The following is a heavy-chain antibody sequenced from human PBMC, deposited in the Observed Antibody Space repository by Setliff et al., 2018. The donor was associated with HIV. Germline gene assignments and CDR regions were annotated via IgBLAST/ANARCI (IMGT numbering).Heavy chain of an antibody. Sequence: SETLSLTCSAAGASMTSHCLTWIRQPRGMGLEWIGNIYGSGTTKYNPSLRSRVTVSVDKSKNQLSLSLDSVTAADTAVYYCATDPKGDGWAYFDSWGQGTLVTVSS. J-gene: IGHJ4*02. CDR3: ATDPKGDGWAYFDS. CDR2: IYGSGTT. V-gene: IGHV4-59*11. CDR1: GASMTSHC. D-gene: IGHD6-19*01.